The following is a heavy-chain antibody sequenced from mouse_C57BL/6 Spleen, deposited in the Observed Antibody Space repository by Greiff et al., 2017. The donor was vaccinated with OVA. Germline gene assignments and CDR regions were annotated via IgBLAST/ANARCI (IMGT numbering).Heavy chain of an antibody. V-gene: IGHV14-4*01. CDR1: GFNIKDDY. Sequence: VQLQQSGAELVRPGASVKLSCTASGFNIKDDYMHWVKQRPEQGLEWIGWIDPENGDTEYASKFQGKATITADTSSNTAYLQLSSLTSEDTAVYYCTTPFYGSSYPAWFAYWGQGTLVTVSA. CDR2: IDPENGDT. J-gene: IGHJ3*01. D-gene: IGHD1-1*01. CDR3: TTPFYGSSYPAWFAY.